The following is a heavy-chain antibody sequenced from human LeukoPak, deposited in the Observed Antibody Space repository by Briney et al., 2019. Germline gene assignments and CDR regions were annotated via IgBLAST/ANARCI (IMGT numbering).Heavy chain of an antibody. CDR2: IYHSGST. J-gene: IGHJ4*02. Sequence: SGTLSLTCAVSGVSISGSDWWTWVRPPPGKGLEWIGEIYHSGSTNYNPSLKSRVTISVDKSKKQFSLNLRSVTAADTAVYYCARNGGNSDVDYWGQGTLVTVSS. V-gene: IGHV4-4*02. CDR3: ARNGGNSDVDY. D-gene: IGHD4-23*01. CDR1: GVSISGSDW.